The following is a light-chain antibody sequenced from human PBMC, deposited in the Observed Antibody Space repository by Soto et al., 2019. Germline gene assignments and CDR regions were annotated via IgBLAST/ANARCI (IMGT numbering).Light chain of an antibody. CDR2: AAS. Sequence: DIQLTQSPSFLSASVGYRVTITCRASQGISSYLAWYQQKPGKAPKLLIYAASTLQSGVPSRFSGSGSGTEFNLTITNLQPEDFANYYCQQLNTYPPLTFGPGTKVDI. CDR1: QGISSY. V-gene: IGKV1-9*01. CDR3: QQLNTYPPLT. J-gene: IGKJ3*01.